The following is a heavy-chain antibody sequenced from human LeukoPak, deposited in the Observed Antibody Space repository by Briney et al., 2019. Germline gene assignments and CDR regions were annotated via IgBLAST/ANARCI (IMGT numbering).Heavy chain of an antibody. J-gene: IGHJ4*02. CDR1: GYTFTSYD. D-gene: IGHD3-22*01. Sequence: ASVTVSCKASGYTFTSYDINWVRQATGQGLEWMGWMNPNSGNTGYAQKFQGRVTITRNTSISTAYMELSSLRSEDTAVYYCARKGAYYYDSSGYYPFDYWGQGTLVTVSS. CDR3: ARKGAYYYDSSGYYPFDY. V-gene: IGHV1-8*03. CDR2: MNPNSGNT.